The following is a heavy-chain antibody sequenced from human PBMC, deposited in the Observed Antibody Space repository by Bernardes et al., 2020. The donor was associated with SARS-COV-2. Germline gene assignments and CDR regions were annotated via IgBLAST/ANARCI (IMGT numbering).Heavy chain of an antibody. CDR1: GFNFGDWS. J-gene: IGHJ6*02. D-gene: IGHD3-3*01. CDR3: ARDTPDHFGRVIFPSLYGMDV. Sequence: GGSLRLSCAASGFNFGDWSMNWVRQAPGKGLEWVSSISSTRRYIYYTDSVKGRFTISRDNAKNSLYLQMNSLRAEDTAVYYCARDTPDHFGRVIFPSLYGMDVWGQGTTVTVSS. V-gene: IGHV3-21*01. CDR2: ISSTRRYI.